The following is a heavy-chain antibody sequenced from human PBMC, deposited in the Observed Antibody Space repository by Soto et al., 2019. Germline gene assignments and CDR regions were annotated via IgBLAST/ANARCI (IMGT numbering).Heavy chain of an antibody. J-gene: IGHJ6*02. CDR1: GFTFSSYS. CDR2: ISSSSSYI. V-gene: IGHV3-21*01. CDR3: ARDQQLGYYYYGMDV. D-gene: IGHD6-6*01. Sequence: GGSLRLSCAASGFTFSSYSMNWVRQAPGKGLEWVSSISSSSSYIYYADSVKGRFTISRDNAKNSLYLQMNSLRAEDTAVYYCARDQQLGYYYYGMDVWGQGTTVTVSS.